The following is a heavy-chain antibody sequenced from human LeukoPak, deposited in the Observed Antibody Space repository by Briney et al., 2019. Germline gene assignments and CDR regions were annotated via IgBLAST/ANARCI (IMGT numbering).Heavy chain of an antibody. D-gene: IGHD6-19*01. CDR2: IRRSGMT. V-gene: IGHV4-4*02. CDR3: ARAISSAWRQNDL. Sequence: PSETLSLTCAVSGASISTYEWWSWVRQPPGKGLEWIGEIRRSGMTNYNPSLKSRVTMSIDTSQNQFSLNLNSVTAADTAVYYCARAISSAWRQNDLWGRGTLVTVSS. J-gene: IGHJ5*02. CDR1: GASISTYEW.